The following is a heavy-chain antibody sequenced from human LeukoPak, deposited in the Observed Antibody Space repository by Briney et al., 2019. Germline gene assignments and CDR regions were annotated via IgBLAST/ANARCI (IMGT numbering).Heavy chain of an antibody. Sequence: GGSLRLSCAASGFTFSSYGMHWVRQAPGKGLEWVAVISYDGSNKYYADSVKGRFTTSRDNSKNTLYLQMNSLRAEDTAVYYCAKPSIVVVPAALAYYYYGMDVWGQGTTVTVAS. V-gene: IGHV3-30*18. J-gene: IGHJ6*02. CDR2: ISYDGSNK. D-gene: IGHD2-2*01. CDR3: AKPSIVVVPAALAYYYYGMDV. CDR1: GFTFSSYG.